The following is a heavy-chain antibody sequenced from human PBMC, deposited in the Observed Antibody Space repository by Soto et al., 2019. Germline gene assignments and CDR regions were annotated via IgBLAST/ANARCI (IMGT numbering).Heavy chain of an antibody. Sequence: QVHLVQSGAEVKKPGASVKVSCKGSGYAFTTYGITWARQAPGQGLEWMGWISAHKGNTNYAQKLQGRVTVTRDTSTSTAYMELRSLRSDDTAVYYCARGRYGDYWGQGALVTVSS. CDR3: ARGRYGDY. CDR1: GYAFTTYG. V-gene: IGHV1-18*01. J-gene: IGHJ4*02. D-gene: IGHD1-1*01. CDR2: ISAHKGNT.